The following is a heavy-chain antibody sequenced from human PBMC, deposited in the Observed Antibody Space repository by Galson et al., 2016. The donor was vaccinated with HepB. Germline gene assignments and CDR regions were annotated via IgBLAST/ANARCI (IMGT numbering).Heavy chain of an antibody. CDR2: LSGSGAHT. V-gene: IGHV3-23*01. D-gene: IGHD3-16*02. J-gene: IGHJ4*02. CDR3: AKDYVGGSYLLTPFDY. Sequence: SLRLSCAASGFTFSRYAMTWVRQAPGKGLEWVSGLSGSGAHTYYADSVKGRFTISRDNSKNTLYLQMNSLRVEDTAVYYCAKDYVGGSYLLTPFDYWGQGTLVTVSS. CDR1: GFTFSRYA.